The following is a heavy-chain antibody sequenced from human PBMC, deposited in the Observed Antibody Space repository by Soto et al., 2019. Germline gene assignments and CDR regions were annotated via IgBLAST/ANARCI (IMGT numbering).Heavy chain of an antibody. CDR2: IYSGGST. Sequence: EVQLVETGGGLIQPGGSLRLSCAASGFTVSSNYMSWVRQAPGKGLEWVSVIYSGGSTYYADSVKGRFTISRDNSKNTLYLQMNSLRAEDTAVYYCASCVNWNYFYYGMDVWGQGTTVTVSS. J-gene: IGHJ6*02. V-gene: IGHV3-53*02. D-gene: IGHD1-1*01. CDR3: ASCVNWNYFYYGMDV. CDR1: GFTVSSNY.